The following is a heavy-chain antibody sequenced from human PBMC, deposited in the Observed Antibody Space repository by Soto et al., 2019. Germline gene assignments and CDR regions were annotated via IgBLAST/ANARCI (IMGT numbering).Heavy chain of an antibody. D-gene: IGHD3-22*01. Sequence: QVQLQESGPGLVKPSETLSLTCTVSGDSVTSDYWSWIRQPPGKRLEYIGFIYLGGSANYNPSLDSRVTIXPXKXXNQLSLRLTSVTAADTAVYYCTRGKWFPRGYGMDVWGRGTTVTVS. V-gene: IGHV4-59*02. CDR3: TRGKWFPRGYGMDV. CDR2: IYLGGSA. J-gene: IGHJ6*02. CDR1: GDSVTSDY.